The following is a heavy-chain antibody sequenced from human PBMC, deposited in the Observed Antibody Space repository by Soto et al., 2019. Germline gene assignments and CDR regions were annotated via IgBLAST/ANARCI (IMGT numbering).Heavy chain of an antibody. D-gene: IGHD6-19*01. CDR2: IIPALDIE. CDR3: AAVAGTSGFVGYFES. CDR1: GGSLRTYT. Sequence: QDLLVQSETDVKKPGSSVRVSCKASGGSLRTYTLSWVRQAPGQGPEWMGRIIPALDIEDYAQKFQGRVTFSAATATDTAYMGLSSLTFDDTAVYYCAAVAGTSGFVGYFESWGQGTLVTVSS. V-gene: IGHV1-69*02. J-gene: IGHJ4*02.